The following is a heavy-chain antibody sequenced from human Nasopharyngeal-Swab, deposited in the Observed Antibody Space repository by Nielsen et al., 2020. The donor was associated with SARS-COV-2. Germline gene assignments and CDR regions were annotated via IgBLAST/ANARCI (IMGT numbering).Heavy chain of an antibody. CDR2: INHRGNT. J-gene: IGHJ4*02. CDR1: GFTFSSYG. Sequence: GSLRLSCAASGFTFSSYGMHWVRQSPGKGLEWIGEINHRGNTNSNPSLKSRVTMSVDTSKNHFSLTLTSVTAADTAVYFCARGGDTAITNYFDYWGQGTLVTVLL. D-gene: IGHD3-16*01. V-gene: IGHV4-34*01. CDR3: ARGGDTAITNYFDY.